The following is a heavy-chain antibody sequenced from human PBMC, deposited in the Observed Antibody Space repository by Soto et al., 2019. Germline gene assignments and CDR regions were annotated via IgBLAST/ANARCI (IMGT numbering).Heavy chain of an antibody. CDR1: GFTFSSYG. V-gene: IGHV3-30*18. CDR2: ISYDGSNK. CDR3: AKVEYGEGTAAD. Sequence: QVQLVESGGGVVQPGRSLRLSCAASGFTFSSYGMHWVRQAPGKGLEWVAVISYDGSNKYYADSVKGRFTISRDNSKNTLYLQMNSLRAEDTAVYYCAKVEYGEGTAADWGQGTLVTVSS. J-gene: IGHJ4*02. D-gene: IGHD6-13*01.